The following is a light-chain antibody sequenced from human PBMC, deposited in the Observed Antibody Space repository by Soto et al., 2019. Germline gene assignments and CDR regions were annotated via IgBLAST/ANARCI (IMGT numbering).Light chain of an antibody. V-gene: IGKV3-20*01. CDR2: GAS. CDR1: QSVDSSF. J-gene: IGKJ2*01. CDR3: QHYGISRT. Sequence: EIVLTQSPGTLSLSPGERATLSCRASQSVDSSFLAWYQQKSGQAPRLLIYGASSRATGIPDRFSGSGSGTDFTLTISRLEPEDFAVYYCQHYGISRTFGQGTKLEIK.